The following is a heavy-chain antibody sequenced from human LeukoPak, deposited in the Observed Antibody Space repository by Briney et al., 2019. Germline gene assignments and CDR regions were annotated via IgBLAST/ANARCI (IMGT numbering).Heavy chain of an antibody. CDR3: ARGGSKVGLYYDFWSGYFPPYYYMDV. CDR1: GGSISSYY. CDR2: IYTSGST. D-gene: IGHD3-3*01. Sequence: PSETLSLTCTVSGGSISSYYWSWIRQPAGKGLEWIGRIYTSGSTNYNPSLKSRVTMSVDTSKNQFSLKLSSVTAADTAVYYCARGGSKVGLYYDFWSGYFPPYYYMDVWGKGTTVTVSS. J-gene: IGHJ6*03. V-gene: IGHV4-4*07.